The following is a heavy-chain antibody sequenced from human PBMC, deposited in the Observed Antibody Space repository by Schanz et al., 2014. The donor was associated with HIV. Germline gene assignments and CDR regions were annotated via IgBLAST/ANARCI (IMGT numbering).Heavy chain of an antibody. CDR1: GFTFSSSW. J-gene: IGHJ4*02. CDR3: VRGDPIGSF. CDR2: INQDKSDK. V-gene: IGHV3-7*01. Sequence: EVQLLDSGGGLVQPGGSLKLSCAASGFTFSSSWMHWVRQTPGKGLEWVAHINQDKSDKRYLYSVRGRFTVSRDNTKNSLFLQMSSLRAEDTAIYYCVRGDPIGSFWGQGALVTVSS. D-gene: IGHD2-21*02.